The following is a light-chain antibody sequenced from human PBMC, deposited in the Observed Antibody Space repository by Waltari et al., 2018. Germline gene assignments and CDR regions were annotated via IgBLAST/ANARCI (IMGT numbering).Light chain of an antibody. J-gene: IGKJ1*01. CDR1: DIIKSC. V-gene: IGKV1-5*03. CDR3: QQYRISPWT. CDR2: KAS. Sequence: DIQLTQSPSTLSAFVGDTVTITCRTSDIIKSCLAWYQEKPVKAPKLLIQKASNLESGVPSRFSGSGSGTEFTLTISSLQADDFASYYCQQYRISPWTFGQGTKVEI.